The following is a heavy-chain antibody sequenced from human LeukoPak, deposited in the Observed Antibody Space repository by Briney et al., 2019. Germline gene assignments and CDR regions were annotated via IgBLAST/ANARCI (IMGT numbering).Heavy chain of an antibody. D-gene: IGHD5/OR15-5a*01. CDR2: IYYSGST. CDR1: GGSISSSSYY. J-gene: IGHJ5*02. Sequence: PSETLSLTCTVSGGSISSSSYYWGWIRPPPGKGLELVRSIYYSGSTYYNPSLKSRVTISVDTSKNQFSLKLSSVTAADTAVYYCARPRLVYDAWFDPWGQRTLVTVSS. CDR3: ARPRLVYDAWFDP. V-gene: IGHV4-39*01.